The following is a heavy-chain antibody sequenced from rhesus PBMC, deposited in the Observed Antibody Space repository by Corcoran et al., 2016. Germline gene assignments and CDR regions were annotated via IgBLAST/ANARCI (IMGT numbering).Heavy chain of an antibody. CDR1: GGSFSVYY. D-gene: IGHD6-31*01. CDR3: AGFSGWYCSLDV. J-gene: IGHJ5-2*02. Sequence: QVQLQESGPGLAKPSETLSLPCAVSGGSFSVYYYNWICQAPGEGLEWIWYIGASNGITNYNPSLKSRVTISTYTSKNQFSLNLNSVTAADTAVYYCAGFSGWYCSLDVWGRGLLVTVSS. CDR2: IGASNGIT. V-gene: IGHV4-165*02.